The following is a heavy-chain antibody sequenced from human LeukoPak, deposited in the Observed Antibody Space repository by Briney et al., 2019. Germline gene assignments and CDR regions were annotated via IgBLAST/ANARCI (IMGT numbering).Heavy chain of an antibody. D-gene: IGHD6-19*01. CDR2: IYYSGST. CDR1: GGSVSSGSYY. CDR3: AIIAVAGARWFDP. Sequence: PSETLSLTCTVSGGSVSSGSYYWSWTRQPPGKGLEWIGYIYYSGSTNYNPSLKSRVTISVDTSKNQFSLRLSSVTAADTAVYYCAIIAVAGARWFDPWGQGTLVTVSS. J-gene: IGHJ5*02. V-gene: IGHV4-61*01.